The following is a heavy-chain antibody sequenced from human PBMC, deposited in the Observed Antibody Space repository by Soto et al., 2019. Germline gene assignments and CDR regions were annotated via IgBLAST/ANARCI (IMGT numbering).Heavy chain of an antibody. CDR3: ARDGYFDSLSRYGMDV. D-gene: IGHD3-9*01. CDR2: IIPIFGTA. V-gene: IGHV1-69*13. J-gene: IGHJ6*02. CDR1: GGTFSSYA. Sequence: GASVKVSCKASGGTFSSYAISWVRQAPGQGLEWMGGIIPIFGTANYAQKFQGRVTITADESTSTAYMELNSLRAEDTAVYYCARDGYFDSLSRYGMDVWGQGTTVTVSS.